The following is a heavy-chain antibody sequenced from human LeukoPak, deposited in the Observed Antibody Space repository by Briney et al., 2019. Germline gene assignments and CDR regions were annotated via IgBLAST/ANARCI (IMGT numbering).Heavy chain of an antibody. CDR1: GGSISSYY. Sequence: SETLSLTCTVSGGSISSYYWSWTRQPPGKGLEWIGYIYYSGSTNYNPSLKSRVTISVDTSKNQFSLKLSSVTAADTAVYYCARFSGSYRAYYYYYMDVWGKGTTVTVSS. D-gene: IGHD1-26*01. V-gene: IGHV4-59*01. CDR2: IYYSGST. CDR3: ARFSGSYRAYYYYYMDV. J-gene: IGHJ6*03.